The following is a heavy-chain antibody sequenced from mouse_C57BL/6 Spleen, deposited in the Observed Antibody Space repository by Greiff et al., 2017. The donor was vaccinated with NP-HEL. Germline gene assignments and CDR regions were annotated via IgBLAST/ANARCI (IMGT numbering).Heavy chain of an antibody. Sequence: DVKLVESGGGLVKPGGSLKLSCAASGFTFSDYGMHWVRQAPEKGLEWVAYISSGSSTIYYADTVKGRFTFSRDNAKNTLFLQMTSLRTEDTAVYYCARRGAQATGAYWGQGTLVTVSA. V-gene: IGHV5-17*01. CDR1: GFTFSDYG. D-gene: IGHD3-2*02. CDR3: ARRGAQATGAY. J-gene: IGHJ3*01. CDR2: ISSGSSTI.